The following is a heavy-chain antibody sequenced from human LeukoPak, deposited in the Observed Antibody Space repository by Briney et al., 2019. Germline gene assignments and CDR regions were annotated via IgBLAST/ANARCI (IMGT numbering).Heavy chain of an antibody. J-gene: IGHJ4*02. CDR3: ARAREAPANVFPDH. D-gene: IGHD2-15*01. CDR1: GFTFSRYW. V-gene: IGHV3-7*01. CDR2: INQDGSEK. Sequence: GGSLTLSCAASGFTFSRYWMTWVRQSPGEGLEWVANINQDGSEKYYGDSVTGRFTISRDNAENSLFLQMNSLRADDTGVYYCARAREAPANVFPDHWGQGVVVTVSS.